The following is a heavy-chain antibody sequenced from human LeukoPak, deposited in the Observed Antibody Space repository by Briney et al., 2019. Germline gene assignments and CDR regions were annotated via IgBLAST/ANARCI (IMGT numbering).Heavy chain of an antibody. Sequence: GGSLRLSCAASGFTFSSYGMSWVRQAPGKGLEWVSAISGSGGSTYYADSVKGRFTISRDNSKNTLYLQMNSLRAEDTAIYYCAKNVRVDLWFGELPDNFWGQGTLVTVSS. CDR1: GFTFSSYG. D-gene: IGHD3-10*01. CDR2: ISGSGGST. CDR3: AKNVRVDLWFGELPDNF. J-gene: IGHJ1*01. V-gene: IGHV3-23*01.